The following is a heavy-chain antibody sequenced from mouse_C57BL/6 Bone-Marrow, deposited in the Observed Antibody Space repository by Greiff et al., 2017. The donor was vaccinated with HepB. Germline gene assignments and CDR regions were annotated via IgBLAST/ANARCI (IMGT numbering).Heavy chain of an antibody. Sequence: EVQGVESGPELVKPGASVKISCKASGYSFTGYYMNWVKQSPEKSLEWIGEINPSTGVTTYNQKFKAKATLTVDKSSSTAYMQLKSLTSEDSAVYYCARQLRLIAYWGQGTLVTVSA. CDR3: ARQLRLIAY. V-gene: IGHV1-42*01. J-gene: IGHJ3*01. CDR1: GYSFTGYY. CDR2: INPSTGVT. D-gene: IGHD3-2*02.